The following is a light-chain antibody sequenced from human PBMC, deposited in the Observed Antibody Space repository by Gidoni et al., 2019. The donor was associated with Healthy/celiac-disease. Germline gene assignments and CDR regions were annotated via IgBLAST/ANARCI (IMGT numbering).Light chain of an antibody. Sequence: DIVMTQSQLSLPVTPGEPASISCRSSQSLLHSNGYNYLDWYLQKPGQSPQLLIYLGSNRASGVPDRFSGSGSGTDFTLKISRVEAEDVGVYYCMQALQTITFXXXTRLEIK. CDR3: MQALQTIT. CDR1: QSLLHSNGYNY. J-gene: IGKJ5*01. V-gene: IGKV2-28*01. CDR2: LGS.